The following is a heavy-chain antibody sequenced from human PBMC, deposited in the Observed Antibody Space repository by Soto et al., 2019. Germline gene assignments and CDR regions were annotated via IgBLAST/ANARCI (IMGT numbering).Heavy chain of an antibody. J-gene: IGHJ4*02. Sequence: SSETLSLTCSVSGVSVSSGSYYWTWVRQPPGKGLEWIGYIYYNGITKYNPSLESRVTISIDTSNNQFSLNLISVTDADTAVYYCAREGRGYDYGLLDYWGQGTLVTVSS. CDR3: AREGRGYDYGLLDY. V-gene: IGHV4-61*01. CDR1: GVSVSSGSYY. D-gene: IGHD5-18*01. CDR2: IYYNGIT.